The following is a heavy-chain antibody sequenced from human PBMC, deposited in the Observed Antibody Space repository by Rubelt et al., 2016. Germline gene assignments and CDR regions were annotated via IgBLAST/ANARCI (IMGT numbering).Heavy chain of an antibody. CDR3: ARDHSSGWYLEGFFDY. CDR2: IYYSGST. Sequence: QLQLQESGPGLVKPSETLSLTCTVSGGSISSSSYYWGWIRQPPGKGLEWIESIYYSGSTYYNPSLKSRVTISVDTSKNQFSLRRSSVTAADTAVYYCARDHSSGWYLEGFFDYWGQGTLVTVSS. D-gene: IGHD6-19*01. CDR1: GGSISSSSYY. J-gene: IGHJ4*02. V-gene: IGHV4-39*07.